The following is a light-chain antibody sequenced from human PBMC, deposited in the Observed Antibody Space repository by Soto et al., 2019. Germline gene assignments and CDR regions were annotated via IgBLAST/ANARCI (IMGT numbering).Light chain of an antibody. CDR2: SNN. Sequence: QSVLTQPPSASGTPGQRVTISCSGSSSNIGSNTVNWYQQLPGTAPTLLLYSNNQRPSGVPDRFSGSKSGTSASLAISGLQSEDEADYYCAAWDDSLNGNWVFGGGTQLTVL. V-gene: IGLV1-44*01. J-gene: IGLJ3*02. CDR3: AAWDDSLNGNWV. CDR1: SSNIGSNT.